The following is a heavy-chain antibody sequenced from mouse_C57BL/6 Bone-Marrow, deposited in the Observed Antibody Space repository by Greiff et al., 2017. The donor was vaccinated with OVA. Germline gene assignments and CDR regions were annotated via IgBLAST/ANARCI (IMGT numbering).Heavy chain of an antibody. J-gene: IGHJ1*03. CDR3: ARDEGYHWYFDV. V-gene: IGHV3-5*01. CDR2: ISYSGTI. D-gene: IGHD2-3*01. CDR1: GISITTGNYR. Sequence: EVKLVESGPGLVKPSQTVFLTCTVTGISITTGNYRWSWIRQFPGNKLEWIGYISYSGTITYNPSLTSRTTITRDTPKNQFFLEMNSLTAEDTATYYCARDEGYHWYFDVWGTGTTVTVSS.